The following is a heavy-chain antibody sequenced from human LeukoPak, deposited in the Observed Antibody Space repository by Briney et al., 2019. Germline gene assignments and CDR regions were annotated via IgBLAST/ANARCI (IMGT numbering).Heavy chain of an antibody. V-gene: IGHV3-23*01. CDR3: AKSPVWRALAPFYY. CDR1: GFTFSSYA. D-gene: IGHD1-14*01. Sequence: PGGYLRLSCAASGFTFSSYAMSWLRQAPGKGLEWVSAISGSGGSTYYADSVKGRFTISRDNSKNTLYLQMNSLRAEDTAVYYCAKSPVWRALAPFYYWGQGALVTVSS. CDR2: ISGSGGST. J-gene: IGHJ4*02.